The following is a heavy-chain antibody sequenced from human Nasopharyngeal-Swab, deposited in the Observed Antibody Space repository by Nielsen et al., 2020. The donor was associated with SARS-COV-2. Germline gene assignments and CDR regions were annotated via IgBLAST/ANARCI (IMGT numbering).Heavy chain of an antibody. D-gene: IGHD5/OR15-5a*01. Sequence: GRQMPGKGLEWMGGIDPSDSYTNYSPSFQGHVTISADKSISTAYLQWSSLKASDTAMYYCASTQAQDYYYGMDVWGQGTTVTVSS. J-gene: IGHJ6*02. V-gene: IGHV5-10-1*01. CDR3: ASTQAQDYYYGMDV. CDR2: IDPSDSYT.